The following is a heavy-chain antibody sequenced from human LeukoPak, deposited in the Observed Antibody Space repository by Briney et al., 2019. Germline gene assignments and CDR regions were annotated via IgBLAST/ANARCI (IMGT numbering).Heavy chain of an antibody. Sequence: SETLSLTCTVSGGSISSSSYYWSWIRQPPGKGLEWIGYIYYSGSTNYNPSLKSRVTISVDTSKNQFSLKLSSVTAADTVVYYCARSAYCSSTSCYIPSSDRNYYYYYMDVWGKGTTVTVSS. D-gene: IGHD2-2*02. CDR1: GGSISSSSYY. CDR2: IYYSGST. J-gene: IGHJ6*03. V-gene: IGHV4-61*01. CDR3: ARSAYCSSTSCYIPSSDRNYYYYYMDV.